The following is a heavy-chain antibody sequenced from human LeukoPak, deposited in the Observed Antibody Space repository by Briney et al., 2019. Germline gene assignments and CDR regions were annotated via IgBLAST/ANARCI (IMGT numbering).Heavy chain of an antibody. CDR3: ARVGGIAVAEYYYYYMDV. J-gene: IGHJ6*03. D-gene: IGHD6-19*01. Sequence: GGSLRLSCAASGFTFSSYSMNWVRQAPGKGLEWVSSISSSSSYIYYADSVKGRFTISRDNAKNSLYLQMNSLRAEDAAVYYCARVGGIAVAEYYYYYMDVWGKGTTVTVSS. V-gene: IGHV3-21*01. CDR1: GFTFSSYS. CDR2: ISSSSSYI.